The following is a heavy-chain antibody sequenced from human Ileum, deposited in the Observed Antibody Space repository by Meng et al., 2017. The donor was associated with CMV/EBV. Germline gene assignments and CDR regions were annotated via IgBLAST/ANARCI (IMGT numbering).Heavy chain of an antibody. Sequence: QAQLQGPGPGLVKPAETLALTCTASGAPISSGSHSWAWFRQPPGKRLEWIGSMYFSGIADYNPSLKSRVTISLHATQKQFSLRLTSVTAADSAVYFCARDLTNKWFYYWGQGTLVTVSS. CDR3: ARDLTNKWFYY. J-gene: IGHJ4*02. D-gene: IGHD1-26*01. CDR1: GAPISSGSHS. V-gene: IGHV4-39*07. CDR2: MYFSGIA.